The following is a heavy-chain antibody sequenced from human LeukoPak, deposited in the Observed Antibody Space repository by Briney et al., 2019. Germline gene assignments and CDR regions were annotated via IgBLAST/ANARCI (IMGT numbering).Heavy chain of an antibody. CDR1: GFTFSDYY. J-gene: IGHJ4*02. CDR3: ARDAVWGYYDSSGYYPLDY. CDR2: MSSSGSTI. D-gene: IGHD3-22*01. Sequence: GGSLRLSCAASGFTFSDYYVAWIRQAPGKGLEWVSYMSSSGSTIYYADSVKGRFTISRDNAKNSLYLQMNSLRAEDTAVYYCARDAVWGYYDSSGYYPLDYWGQGTLVTVSS. V-gene: IGHV3-11*04.